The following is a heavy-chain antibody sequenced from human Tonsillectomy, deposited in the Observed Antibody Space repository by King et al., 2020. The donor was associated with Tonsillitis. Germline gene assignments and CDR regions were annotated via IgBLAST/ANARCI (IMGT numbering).Heavy chain of an antibody. CDR3: ARERLYSSGWGIDH. J-gene: IGHJ4*02. Sequence: VQLVESGGGVVQPGRSLSLSCAASGFSFSSYGMHWVRKAPGKGLEWVAVISFDGSRKNYADSVKGRFTIFRDGYKNTLFLQMNSLRADDTAVYYCARERLYSSGWGIDHWGQGTLLSVSS. CDR1: GFSFSSYG. CDR2: ISFDGSRK. D-gene: IGHD6-19*01. V-gene: IGHV3-33*05.